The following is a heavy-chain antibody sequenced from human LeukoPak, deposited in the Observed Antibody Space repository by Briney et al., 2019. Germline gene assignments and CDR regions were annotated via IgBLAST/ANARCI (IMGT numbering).Heavy chain of an antibody. CDR3: AKDWPSEWQQLPDYDAFDI. J-gene: IGHJ3*02. V-gene: IGHV3-23*01. Sequence: GGSLRLSCAASGFTFGSYMMTWVRQAPGRGLEWVSTISSNGGSTYYADSVKGRFTISRDNSKNTLYLQMSSLRAEDTAVYYCAKDWPSEWQQLPDYDAFDIWGQGTMVTVSS. D-gene: IGHD6-13*01. CDR1: GFTFGSYM. CDR2: ISSNGGST.